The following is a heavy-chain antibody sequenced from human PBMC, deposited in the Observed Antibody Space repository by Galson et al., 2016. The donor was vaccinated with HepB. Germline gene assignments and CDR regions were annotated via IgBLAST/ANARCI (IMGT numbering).Heavy chain of an antibody. CDR2: IKQDGSGK. V-gene: IGHV3-7*01. Sequence: SLRLSCAASGFTFSTFWMTWVRQAPGKGLEWVANIKQDGSGKYYVDSVKGRFAISRDNAKSTLYLQMNSLRAEDTAVYYCARDPSYYAGMDVWGQGTTVTVSS. CDR1: GFTFSTFW. CDR3: ARDPSYYAGMDV. J-gene: IGHJ6*02.